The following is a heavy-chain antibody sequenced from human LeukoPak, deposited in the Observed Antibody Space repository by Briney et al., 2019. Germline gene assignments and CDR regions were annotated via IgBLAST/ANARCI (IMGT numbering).Heavy chain of an antibody. V-gene: IGHV4-38-2*01. J-gene: IGHJ4*02. Sequence: PSETLSLTCAVSGCSISSGYYWGWIRQPPGKGLEWIGSIYHSGSTYYNPSLKSRVTISVDTSKNQFSLKLSSVTAADTAVYYCARYYDYVWGSFDYWGQGTLVTVSS. CDR3: ARYYDYVWGSFDY. CDR1: GCSISSGYY. CDR2: IYHSGST. D-gene: IGHD3-16*01.